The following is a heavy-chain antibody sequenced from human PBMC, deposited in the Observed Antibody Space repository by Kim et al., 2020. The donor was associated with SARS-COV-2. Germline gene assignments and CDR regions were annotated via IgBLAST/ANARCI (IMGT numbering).Heavy chain of an antibody. CDR1: GFSFNNYW. CDR2: IKNDGTIT. V-gene: IGHV3-74*03. Sequence: GGSLRLSCAASGFSFNNYWMHWVRQVPGKGLVSVSRIKNDGTITLYADSVKGRFTISRDNAKNTLYLQMNSLRAEDTAVYYYARDDYFRYWGQGTLVTVSS. J-gene: IGHJ4*02. CDR3: ARDDYFRY.